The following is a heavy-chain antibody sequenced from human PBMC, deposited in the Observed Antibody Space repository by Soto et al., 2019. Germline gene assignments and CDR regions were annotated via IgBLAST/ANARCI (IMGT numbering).Heavy chain of an antibody. CDR1: GFTFSSYS. CDR2: ISSSSSTI. V-gene: IGHV3-48*02. D-gene: IGHD6-13*01. Sequence: GGSLRLSCAASGFTFSSYSMNWVRQAPGKGLEWVSYISSSSSTIYYADSVKGRFTISRDNAKNSLYLQMNSLRDEDTAVYYCARGGEGYSSSWYSPHFDYWGQGTLVTVSS. J-gene: IGHJ4*02. CDR3: ARGGEGYSSSWYSPHFDY.